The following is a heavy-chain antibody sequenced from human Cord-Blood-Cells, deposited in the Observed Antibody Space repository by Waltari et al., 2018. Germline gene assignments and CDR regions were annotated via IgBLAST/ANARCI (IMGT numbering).Heavy chain of an antibody. CDR2: INPKSGDT. CDR3: ASGVYGDYYFDY. D-gene: IGHD4-17*01. V-gene: IGHV1-2*02. Sequence: QVQLLQSGAEVKKPGASVKVSCKASGYTFTGYYMHWVRQAPGQGLEWMGWINPKSGDTNYAQKFQGRVTMTRDTSISTAYMELSRLRSDDTAVYYCASGVYGDYYFDYWGQGTLVTVSS. CDR1: GYTFTGYY. J-gene: IGHJ4*02.